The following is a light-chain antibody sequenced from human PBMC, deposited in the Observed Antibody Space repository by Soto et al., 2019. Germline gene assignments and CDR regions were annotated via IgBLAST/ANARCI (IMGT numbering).Light chain of an antibody. CDR1: SSDVGGYNY. J-gene: IGLJ1*01. V-gene: IGLV2-8*01. CDR3: SSYTTSNTRQIV. CDR2: EVR. Sequence: QSVLTQPPSASGSPGQSVTISCTGSSSDVGGYNYVSWYQQHPGKAPKLVIYEVRKRPSGVPDRFSGSKSGNTASLTVSGLQDEDEADYYCSSYTTSNTRQIVFGTGTKVTVL.